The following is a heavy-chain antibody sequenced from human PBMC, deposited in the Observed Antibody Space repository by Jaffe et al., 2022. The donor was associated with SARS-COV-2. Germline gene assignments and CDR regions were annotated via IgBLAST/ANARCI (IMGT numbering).Heavy chain of an antibody. Sequence: QVQVVESGGGVVQPGRSLRLSCAASGFTFSSYGMHWIRQAPGKGLEWVALISYDGSNKYYVDSVKGRFTISRDNSKNTLYLQMDSLRAEDTAVYFCAKEGGSGYCSSISCFHFDFWGQGTLVSVSS. V-gene: IGHV3-30*18. J-gene: IGHJ4*02. CDR2: ISYDGSNK. D-gene: IGHD2-2*01. CDR3: AKEGGSGYCSSISCFHFDF. CDR1: GFTFSSYG.